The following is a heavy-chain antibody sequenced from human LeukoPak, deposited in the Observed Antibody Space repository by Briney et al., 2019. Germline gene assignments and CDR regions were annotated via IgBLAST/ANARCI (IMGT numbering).Heavy chain of an antibody. CDR2: IYNSGST. CDR1: GCSISSYY. Sequence: KPSETLSLTCTVSGCSISSYYWSWLRQPAGKGLEWIGRIYNSGSTDYNPSLKSRVTMSVDTSKNQFSLKLSSVTAADTAVYCCARHSSGWTIDYWGQGTLVTVSS. J-gene: IGHJ4*02. CDR3: ARHSSGWTIDY. D-gene: IGHD6-19*01. V-gene: IGHV4-4*07.